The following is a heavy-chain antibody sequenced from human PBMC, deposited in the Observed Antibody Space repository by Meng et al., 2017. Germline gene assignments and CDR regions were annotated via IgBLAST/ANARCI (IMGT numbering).Heavy chain of an antibody. J-gene: IGHJ4*02. CDR2: IIPIFGTA. D-gene: IGHD2-21*02. Sequence: VQLVQSGAGVKKPGSWVKVSCKASGGTFSSYAISWVRQAPGQGLEWMGGIIPIFGTANYAQKFQGRVTITADESTSTAYMELSSLRSEDTAVYYCAREGPCGGDCSGFDYWGQGTLVTVSS. CDR3: AREGPCGGDCSGFDY. V-gene: IGHV1-69*01. CDR1: GGTFSSYA.